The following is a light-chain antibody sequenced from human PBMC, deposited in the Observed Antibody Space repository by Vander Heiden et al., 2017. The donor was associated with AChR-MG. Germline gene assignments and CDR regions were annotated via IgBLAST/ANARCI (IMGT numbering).Light chain of an antibody. CDR2: GAS. CDR1: QRVSSTY. Sequence: DIMLTQAPATPLSAPGERATLTCRARQRVSSTYLAWYQQKPGKAPRLLIYGASSRATGIPDRFSGSGSGTEFTLTISRLEPEDFAAYYCQQYGSSSTFGHGTKVDIK. CDR3: QQYGSSST. V-gene: IGKV3-20*01. J-gene: IGKJ3*01.